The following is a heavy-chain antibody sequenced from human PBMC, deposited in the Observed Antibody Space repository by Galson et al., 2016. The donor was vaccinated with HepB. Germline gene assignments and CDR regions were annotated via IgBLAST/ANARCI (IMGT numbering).Heavy chain of an antibody. CDR2: INPSGGVT. D-gene: IGHD6-19*01. CDR3: AREAAVAGFDF. J-gene: IGHJ4*02. V-gene: IGHV1-46*01. Sequence: PGQGLEWMGIINPSGGVTSYAQRLQGRVTMTRDTSTSTVYMELSSLRYDDTAIYYCAREAAVAGFDFWGQGTLVTVSS.